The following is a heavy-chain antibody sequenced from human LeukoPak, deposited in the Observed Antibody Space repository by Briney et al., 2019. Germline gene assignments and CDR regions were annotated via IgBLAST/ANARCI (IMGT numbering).Heavy chain of an antibody. CDR3: ASVLRYFDWPTRFDP. D-gene: IGHD3-9*01. V-gene: IGHV1-18*01. CDR2: IGAYNGNT. Sequence: ASVKVSCKASGCTFTSYGISWVRQAPGQGLEWMGWIGAYNGNTNYAQKLQGRVTMTTDTSTSTAYMELRSLRSDDTAVYYCASVLRYFDWPTRFDPWGQGTLVTVSS. J-gene: IGHJ5*02. CDR1: GCTFTSYG.